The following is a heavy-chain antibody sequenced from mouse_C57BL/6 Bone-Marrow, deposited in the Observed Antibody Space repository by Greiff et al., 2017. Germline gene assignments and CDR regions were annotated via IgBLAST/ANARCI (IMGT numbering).Heavy chain of an antibody. V-gene: IGHV1-4*01. J-gene: IGHJ4*01. CDR2: INPSSGYT. D-gene: IGHD2-4*01. CDR1: GYTFTSYT. CDR3: ARLLRPYAMDY. Sequence: VQLQQSGAELARPGASVKMSCKASGYTFTSYTMHWVKQRPGQGLEWIGYINPSSGYTKYNQKFKDKATLTADKSSSTAYMQLSSLTSEDSAVYYCARLLRPYAMDYWGQGTSVTVSS.